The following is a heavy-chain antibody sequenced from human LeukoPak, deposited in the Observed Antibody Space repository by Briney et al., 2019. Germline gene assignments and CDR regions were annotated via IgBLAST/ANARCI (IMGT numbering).Heavy chain of an antibody. CDR3: ARDLLNEGNHLDY. CDR2: INHSGST. Sequence: SETLSLTCAVYGGSFSGYYWSWIRQPPGKGLEWIGEINHSGSTNYNPSLKSRVTISVGTSKNQFSLKLSSVTAADTAVYYCARDLLNEGNHLDYWGQGTLVTVSS. D-gene: IGHD4-23*01. CDR1: GGSFSGYY. J-gene: IGHJ4*02. V-gene: IGHV4-34*01.